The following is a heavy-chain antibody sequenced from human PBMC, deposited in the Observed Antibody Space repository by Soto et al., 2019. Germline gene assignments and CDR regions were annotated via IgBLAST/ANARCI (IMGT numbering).Heavy chain of an antibody. D-gene: IGHD3-10*01. CDR3: ARESIIMVRGVDY. Sequence: QVQLVESGGGVVQPGRSLRLSCAASGFTFSSYGMHWVRQAPGKGLEWVAVIWYDGSNKYYADSVKARFTISRDNSKNTLYLQRNRRRAEDMAVYYCARESIIMVRGVDYWGQGTLVTVSS. CDR1: GFTFSSYG. V-gene: IGHV3-33*01. CDR2: IWYDGSNK. J-gene: IGHJ4*02.